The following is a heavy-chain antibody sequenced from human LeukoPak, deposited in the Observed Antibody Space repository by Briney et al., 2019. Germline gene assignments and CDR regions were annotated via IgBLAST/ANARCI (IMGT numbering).Heavy chain of an antibody. CDR2: IYYSGST. Sequence: SETLSLTCTVSGGSISSYYWSWIRQPPGKGLEWIGYIYYSGSTNYNPSLKSRVTISVDTSKNQFSLKLSSVTAADTAVYYCARVRSPFTVTWYYFDYWGQGTLVTVSS. D-gene: IGHD4-17*01. J-gene: IGHJ4*02. V-gene: IGHV4-59*01. CDR3: ARVRSPFTVTWYYFDY. CDR1: GGSISSYY.